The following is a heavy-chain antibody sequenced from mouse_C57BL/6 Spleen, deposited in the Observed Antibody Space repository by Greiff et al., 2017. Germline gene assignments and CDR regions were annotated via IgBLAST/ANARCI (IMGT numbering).Heavy chain of an antibody. CDR1: GYTFTSYW. CDR3: AIKPVYGSSSFDY. Sequence: QVQLKQPGAELVKPGASVKVSCKASGYTFTSYWMHWVKQRPGQGLEWIGRIHPSDSDTNYNQKFKGKATLTVDKSSSTAYMQLSSLTSEDSAVYYCAIKPVYGSSSFDYWGQGTTLTVSS. V-gene: IGHV1-74*01. D-gene: IGHD1-1*01. J-gene: IGHJ2*01. CDR2: IHPSDSDT.